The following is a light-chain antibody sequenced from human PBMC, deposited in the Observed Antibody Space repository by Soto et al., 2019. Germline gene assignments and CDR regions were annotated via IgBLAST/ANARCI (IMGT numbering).Light chain of an antibody. CDR1: SGSIASNY. Sequence: NFMMTQPHCVSESPGKTVTISCTGSSGSIASNYVQWFQQRPGSAPTTVIYEDNKRPSGVPDRFSGSIDSSSNSASLTISGLKTEDEADYYCQSYGDNNQVFGGGTKLTVL. J-gene: IGLJ3*02. V-gene: IGLV6-57*02. CDR2: EDN. CDR3: QSYGDNNQV.